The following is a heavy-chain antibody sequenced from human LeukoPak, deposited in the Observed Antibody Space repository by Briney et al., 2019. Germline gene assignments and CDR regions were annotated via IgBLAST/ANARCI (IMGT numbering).Heavy chain of an antibody. D-gene: IGHD3-3*01. CDR3: AKEIYDFWSGHHDAFDI. Sequence: GGSLRLSCAASGITFSSYGMHWVRQAPGKGLEWVAVISYDGSNKYYADSVKGRFTISRDNSKNTLYLQMNSLRAEDTAVYYCAKEIYDFWSGHHDAFDIWGQGTMVTVSS. CDR2: ISYDGSNK. V-gene: IGHV3-30*18. J-gene: IGHJ3*02. CDR1: GITFSSYG.